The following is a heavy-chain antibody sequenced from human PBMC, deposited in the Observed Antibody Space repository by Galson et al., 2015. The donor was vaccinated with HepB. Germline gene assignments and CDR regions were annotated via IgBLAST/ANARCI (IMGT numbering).Heavy chain of an antibody. V-gene: IGHV3-23*01. Sequence: SLRLSCAASGFTFSSYAMSWVRQAPGKGLEWVSAISGSGGSTYYADSVKGRFTISRDNSKNTLYLQMNSLRAEDTAVYYCAKDKVWAEWLFPEEHWGQGTLVTVSS. J-gene: IGHJ4*02. CDR2: ISGSGGST. CDR3: AKDKVWAEWLFPEEH. CDR1: GFTFSSYA. D-gene: IGHD3-3*01.